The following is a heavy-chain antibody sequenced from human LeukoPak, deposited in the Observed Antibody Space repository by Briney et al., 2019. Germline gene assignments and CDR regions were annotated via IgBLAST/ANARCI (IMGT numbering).Heavy chain of an antibody. CDR3: AKGSLLWCGELLTNRNWFDP. CDR2: ISGSGGST. V-gene: IGHV3-23*01. J-gene: IGHJ5*02. CDR1: GFTFSSYA. D-gene: IGHD3-10*01. Sequence: GGSLRLSCAASGFTFSSYAMSWVRQAPGKGLEWVSAISGSGGSTYYADSVKGRFTISRDNSKNTLYLQMNSLRAEDTAVYYCAKGSLLWCGELLTNRNWFDPWGQGTLVTVSS.